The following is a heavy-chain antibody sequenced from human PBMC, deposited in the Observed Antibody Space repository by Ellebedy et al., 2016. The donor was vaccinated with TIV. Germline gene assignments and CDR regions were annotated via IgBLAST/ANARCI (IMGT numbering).Heavy chain of an antibody. CDR2: ITGSGGST. D-gene: IGHD5-18*01. Sequence: PGGSLRLSCAASGFTFSSYAVNWVRQAPGKGLEWVSSITGSGGSTYYADSVQGRFTISRDNSKNTLYLQMNSLRAEDTAVYYCARALMPGYSYGKIDYWGQGTQVTVSS. V-gene: IGHV3-23*01. CDR1: GFTFSSYA. CDR3: ARALMPGYSYGKIDY. J-gene: IGHJ4*02.